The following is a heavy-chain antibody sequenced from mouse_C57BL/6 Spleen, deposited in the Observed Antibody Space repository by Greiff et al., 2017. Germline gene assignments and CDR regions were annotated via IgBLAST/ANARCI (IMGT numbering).Heavy chain of an antibody. CDR2: IDPETGGT. J-gene: IGHJ4*01. V-gene: IGHV1-15*01. Sequence: VQLQQSGAELVRPGASVTLSCKASGYTFTDYEMHWVKQTPVHGLEWIGAIDPETGGTAYNQKFKGKAILTADKSSSTAYMELRSLTSEDSAVYYCTRAGGNYEGYAMDYWGQGTSVTVSS. CDR1: GYTFTDYE. D-gene: IGHD2-1*01. CDR3: TRAGGNYEGYAMDY.